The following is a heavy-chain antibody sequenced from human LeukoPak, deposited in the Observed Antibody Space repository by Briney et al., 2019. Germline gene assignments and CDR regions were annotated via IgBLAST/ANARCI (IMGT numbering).Heavy chain of an antibody. Sequence: SVKVSCKASGGTFSSYAISWVRPAPGQGLEWMGGIIPIFGTANYAQKFQGRVTITADESTSTAYMELSSLRSEDTAVYYCARGLGYCSSTSCYLLNFDYWGQGTLVTVSS. CDR3: ARGLGYCSSTSCYLLNFDY. V-gene: IGHV1-69*13. CDR2: IIPIFGTA. J-gene: IGHJ4*02. D-gene: IGHD2-2*01. CDR1: GGTFSSYA.